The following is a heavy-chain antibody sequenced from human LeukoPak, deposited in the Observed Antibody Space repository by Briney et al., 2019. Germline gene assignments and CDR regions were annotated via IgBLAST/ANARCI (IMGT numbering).Heavy chain of an antibody. CDR1: GFTFSSYA. CDR3: ARGGVNVAAAGFDY. CDR2: ISSNGGST. Sequence: PGGSLRLSCAASGFTFSSYAMHWVRQAPGKGLEYVSSISSNGGSTYYANSVKGRLTISRDNSKNTLYLQMGSLRAEDMAVYYCARGGVNVAAAGFDYWGQGTLVTVYS. D-gene: IGHD6-13*01. J-gene: IGHJ4*02. V-gene: IGHV3-64*01.